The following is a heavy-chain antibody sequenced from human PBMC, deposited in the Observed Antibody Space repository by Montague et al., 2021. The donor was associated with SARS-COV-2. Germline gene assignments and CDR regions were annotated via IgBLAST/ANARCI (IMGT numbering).Heavy chain of an antibody. Sequence: PARGKQKKTLTLTCTFSGFSLSTSGMCVSWIRQPPGKALEWLALIDWDDDKYYSTSLKTRLTISKDTSKNQVVLTMTNMDPVDTATYYCARIRDYDILTGSYSGLDYWGQGTLVTVSS. D-gene: IGHD3-9*01. CDR3: ARIRDYDILTGSYSGLDY. J-gene: IGHJ4*02. CDR1: GFSLSTSGMC. CDR2: IDWDDDK. V-gene: IGHV2-70*01.